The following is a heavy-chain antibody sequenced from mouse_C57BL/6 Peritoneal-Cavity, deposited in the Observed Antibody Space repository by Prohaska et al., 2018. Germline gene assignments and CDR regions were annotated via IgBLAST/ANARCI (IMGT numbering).Heavy chain of an antibody. CDR3: MRYGNYWYFDV. V-gene: IGHV11-2*01. CDR2: INSDGSAI. D-gene: IGHD2-1*01. J-gene: IGHJ1*03. CDR1: GFTFSGFW. Sequence: EVQLLETGGGLVQPGGSRGLSCEGSGFTFSGFWMSWVRQTPGKTLEWIGDINSDGSAINYAPSIKYRFTIFRDNDKSTLYLQMSNVRSEETATYFCMRYGNYWYFDVWGTGTTVTVSS.